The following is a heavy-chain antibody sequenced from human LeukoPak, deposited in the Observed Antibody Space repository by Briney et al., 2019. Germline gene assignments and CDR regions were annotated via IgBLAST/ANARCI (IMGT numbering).Heavy chain of an antibody. CDR1: GFTFSSYW. CDR3: ARESYSGSYGFDY. D-gene: IGHD1-26*01. CDR2: IKQDGSEK. V-gene: IGHV3-7*01. Sequence: TGGSLRLSCAASGFTFSSYWMSWVRQAPGKGLEWVANIKQDGSEKYYVDSVKGRFTTSRDNAKNSLYLQMNSLRAEDTAVYYCARESYSGSYGFDYWGQGTLVTVSS. J-gene: IGHJ4*02.